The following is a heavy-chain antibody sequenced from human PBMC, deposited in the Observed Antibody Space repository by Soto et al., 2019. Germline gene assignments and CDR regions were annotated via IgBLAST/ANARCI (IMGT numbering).Heavy chain of an antibody. V-gene: IGHV3-30*18. Sequence: QVQLVESGGGVVQPGRSLRLSCAASGFTFSSYGMHWVRQAPGKGLEWGAVISYDGSNKYYADSVKGRFTISRDNSKNSLYLQMNSLRAEDTAVYYCAKAGGYYGMDVWGQGTTVTVSS. CDR1: GFTFSSYG. J-gene: IGHJ6*02. CDR2: ISYDGSNK. CDR3: AKAGGYYGMDV. D-gene: IGHD3-16*01.